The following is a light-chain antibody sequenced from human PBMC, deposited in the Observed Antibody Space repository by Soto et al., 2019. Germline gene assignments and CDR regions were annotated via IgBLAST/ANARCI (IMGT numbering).Light chain of an antibody. V-gene: IGKV3-20*01. CDR3: QHYGASPWT. CDR1: QSVRTY. CDR2: GAS. Sequence: EIVLTQSPVTLSCSPGERASRWCRASQSVRTYLAWYQVKPGQAPRLLIDGASSRATGIPDRFSGSGSGTDFTLIISRLEPEDFAVYYCQHYGASPWTFGQGTKVDNK. J-gene: IGKJ1*01.